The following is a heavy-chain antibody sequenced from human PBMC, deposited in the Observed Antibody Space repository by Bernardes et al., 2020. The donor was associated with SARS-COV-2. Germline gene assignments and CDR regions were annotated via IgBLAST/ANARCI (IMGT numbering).Heavy chain of an antibody. V-gene: IGHV3-7*04. Sequence: VSLRLSCAASGFTFSHYWMNWVRQVPGRGLEWLANIKSDGSQRYYVESVKGRFTISRDNAKNSLYLQMNSLRAEDTAVYYCAGGGYLDYWGQGALVTVSS. CDR3: AGGGYLDY. CDR1: GFTFSHYW. J-gene: IGHJ4*02. CDR2: IKSDGSQR.